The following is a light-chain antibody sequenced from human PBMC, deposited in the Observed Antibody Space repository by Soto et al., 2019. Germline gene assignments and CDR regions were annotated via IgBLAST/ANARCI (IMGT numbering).Light chain of an antibody. CDR3: GTWDSSLSAGV. V-gene: IGLV1-51*01. CDR2: DNN. J-gene: IGLJ2*01. Sequence: QSVLTQPPSVSAAPGQTVTISCSGSSSNIGNNYVSWYQQLPGTAPKLLIYDNNKRPSGIPDRFSGSKSGTSATLGITGLQTGDEADYYCGTWDSSLSAGVFGGGTKL. CDR1: SSNIGNNY.